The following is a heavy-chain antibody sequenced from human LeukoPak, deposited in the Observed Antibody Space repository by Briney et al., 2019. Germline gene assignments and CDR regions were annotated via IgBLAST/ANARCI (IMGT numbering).Heavy chain of an antibody. Sequence: PSETLSLTCTVSGGSISSYYWSWIRQPAGKGLEWIGRIYTSGSTNYNPSLKSRVTMSVDTSKNQFSLKLSSVTAADTAVYYCASSAQWMVEYFQHWGQGTLVTVSS. CDR3: ASSAQWMVEYFQH. CDR1: GGSISSYY. CDR2: IYTSGST. J-gene: IGHJ1*01. V-gene: IGHV4-4*07. D-gene: IGHD6-19*01.